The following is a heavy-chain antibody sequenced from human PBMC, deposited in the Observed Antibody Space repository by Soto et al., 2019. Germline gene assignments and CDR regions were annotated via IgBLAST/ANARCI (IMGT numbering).Heavy chain of an antibody. CDR3: AKSRVFIGAIVTLLDS. Sequence: EVQLLESGGGLVQPGGSLTLSCATSGFTFSSYAMVWVRQAAEKGLEWVASISNNADTAYFADSVKGRFTISRGNSENTLYRQMNGLRADDTALYFCAKSRVFIGAIVTLLDSWGQGTQVTVSS. CDR1: GFTFSSYA. D-gene: IGHD3-16*02. J-gene: IGHJ4*02. CDR2: ISNNADTA. V-gene: IGHV3-23*01.